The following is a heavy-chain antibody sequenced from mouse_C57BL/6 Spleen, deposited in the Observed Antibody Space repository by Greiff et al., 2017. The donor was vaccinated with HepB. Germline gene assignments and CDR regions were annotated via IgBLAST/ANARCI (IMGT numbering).Heavy chain of an antibody. CDR1: GYSFTGYY. CDR2: INPSTGGT. CDR3: ARRDYYGSIYYFDY. Sequence: EVKVVESGPELVKPGASVKISCKASGYSFTGYYMNWVKQSPEKSLEWIGEINPSTGGTTYNQKFKSKATLTVDKSSSTAYMQLKSLTSEDSAVYYCARRDYYGSIYYFDYWGQGTTLTVSS. J-gene: IGHJ2*01. D-gene: IGHD1-1*01. V-gene: IGHV1-42*01.